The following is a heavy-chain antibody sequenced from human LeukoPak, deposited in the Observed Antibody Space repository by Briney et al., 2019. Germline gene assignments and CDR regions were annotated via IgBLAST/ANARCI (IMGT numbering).Heavy chain of an antibody. J-gene: IGHJ4*02. CDR2: IIPIFGTA. V-gene: IGHV1-69*06. CDR3: ARVSTVTTTDDY. D-gene: IGHD4-17*01. Sequence: SVKVSCKASGGTFSSYAISWVRQAPGQGLEWMGGIIPIFGTANYAQKFQGRVTITADKSTSTAYMELSSLRSEDTAVYYCARVSTVTTTDDYWGQGTLVTVSS. CDR1: GGTFSSYA.